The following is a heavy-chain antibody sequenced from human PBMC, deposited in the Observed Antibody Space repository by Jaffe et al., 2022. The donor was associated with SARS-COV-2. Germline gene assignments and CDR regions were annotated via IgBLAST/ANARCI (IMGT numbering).Heavy chain of an antibody. CDR2: IYPGDSDT. V-gene: IGHV5-51*01. J-gene: IGHJ6*03. CDR1: GYNFATYW. Sequence: EVQLVQSGGEVRKPGESLKISCKGSGYNFATYWIGWVRQMPGKGLEWMGIIYPGDSDTRYSPSFKGQVTISADTSISTAYLQWSNLKASDSAVYYCTRHPWTFIQPHYVDVWGKGTTVTVSS. CDR3: TRHPWTFIQPHYVDV. D-gene: IGHD3-16*01.